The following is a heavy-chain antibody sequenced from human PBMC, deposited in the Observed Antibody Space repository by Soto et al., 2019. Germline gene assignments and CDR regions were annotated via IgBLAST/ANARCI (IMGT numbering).Heavy chain of an antibody. D-gene: IGHD6-13*01. V-gene: IGHV3-30*18. Sequence: QVQLVESGGGVVQPGRSLRLSCAASGFTFSSYGMHWVRQAPGKGLEWVAVISYDGSNKYYADSVKGRFTISRDNSKNTLYLQMNSLRAEDTAVYYCAKDPGGSSWYTRGENAFDIWGQGTMVTVSS. CDR2: ISYDGSNK. CDR3: AKDPGGSSWYTRGENAFDI. J-gene: IGHJ3*02. CDR1: GFTFSSYG.